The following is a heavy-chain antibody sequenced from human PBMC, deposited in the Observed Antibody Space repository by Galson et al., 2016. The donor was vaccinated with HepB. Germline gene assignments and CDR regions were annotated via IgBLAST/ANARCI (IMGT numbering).Heavy chain of an antibody. V-gene: IGHV3-30*04. CDR1: GFTFNNYP. CDR2: ISYDGSHI. CDR3: ARDYASYDDFSSPYYTGPHYYYYGVDV. Sequence: SLRLSCAASGFTFNNYPMHWVRQPPGKGLEWVAVISYDGSHISYADSVTGRFTISRDISKNTLYLQMNFLRAEDTSVYYCARDYASYDDFSSPYYTGPHYYYYGVDVWGQGTTVTVSS. D-gene: IGHD3-3*01. J-gene: IGHJ6*02.